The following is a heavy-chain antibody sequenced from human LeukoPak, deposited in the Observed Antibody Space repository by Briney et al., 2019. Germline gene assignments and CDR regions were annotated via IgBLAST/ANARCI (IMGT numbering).Heavy chain of an antibody. CDR1: GFTFSHYW. D-gene: IGHD3-22*01. CDR2: INSDGSST. V-gene: IGHV3-74*01. J-gene: IGHJ4*02. CDR3: AKFKGHYYYDSSGYCDN. Sequence: GGSLRLSCAASGFTFSHYWMHWVRQAPGKGLVWVSRINSDGSSTSYADSVKGRFTISRDNSNYTLHLQMNSLRAEDTAVFYCAKFKGHYYYDSSGYCDNWGQGTLVTVSS.